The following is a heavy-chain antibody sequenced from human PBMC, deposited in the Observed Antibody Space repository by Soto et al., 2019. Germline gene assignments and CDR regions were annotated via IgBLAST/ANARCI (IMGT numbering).Heavy chain of an antibody. J-gene: IGHJ6*04. Sequence: EVQLVESGGGLVQPGGSLRLSCAASGFTLSGRSMHWVRQAPGKGLVWVSGIDHAGTDSTYADSVKGRFTSSRDNAKNMLYLQMHSLRVEDTAVYYCARGWFGPDVWGKGTTVTVSS. CDR3: ARGWFGPDV. V-gene: IGHV3-74*01. CDR1: GFTLSGRS. CDR2: IDHAGTDS. D-gene: IGHD3-10*01.